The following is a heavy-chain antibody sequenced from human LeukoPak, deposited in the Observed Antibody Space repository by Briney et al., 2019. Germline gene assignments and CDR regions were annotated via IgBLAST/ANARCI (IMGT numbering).Heavy chain of an antibody. V-gene: IGHV1-69*13. CDR1: GGTFSSYA. D-gene: IGHD2-2*01. CDR2: IIPIFGTA. Sequence: AASVKVSCKASGGTFSSYAISWVRQAPGQGLEWMGGIIPIFGTANYAQKFQGRVTITADESTSTAYMELSSLRSEDTAVYYCARVRHCSSTSCSSYYFDYWGQGTLVTVSS. J-gene: IGHJ4*02. CDR3: ARVRHCSSTSCSSYYFDY.